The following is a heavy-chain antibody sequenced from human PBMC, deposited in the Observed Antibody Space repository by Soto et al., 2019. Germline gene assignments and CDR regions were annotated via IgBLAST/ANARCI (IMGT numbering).Heavy chain of an antibody. Sequence: TSETLSLTCTVSGGSVSSGDYFWSWLRQSPGKRLEWIAYIYYSGSTNYNPSLKSRATISVDTSKSQVSLTLTSMTAADAALYYCARSPNYYYYGFDVWGQGTAVTVSS. J-gene: IGHJ6*02. CDR2: IYYSGST. CDR3: ARSPNYYYYGFDV. D-gene: IGHD3-10*01. V-gene: IGHV4-61*08. CDR1: GGSVSSGDYF.